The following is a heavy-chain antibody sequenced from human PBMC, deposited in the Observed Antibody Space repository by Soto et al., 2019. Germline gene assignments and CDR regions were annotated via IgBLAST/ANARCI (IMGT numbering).Heavy chain of an antibody. J-gene: IGHJ4*02. CDR1: GCTFINYD. CDR3: ARGRKSFCFDS. V-gene: IGHV1-8*01. CDR2: MNPNSGDA. Sequence: QVQLVQSGAEVKKPGASVRVSCKTSGCTFINYDINWVRQAPGQGLEWMGWMNPNSGDAVYAQNFQGRVTMTGNTSISTAYMDLGSLRSVDTAVYYCARGRKSFCFDSWGQGTLVTDSS.